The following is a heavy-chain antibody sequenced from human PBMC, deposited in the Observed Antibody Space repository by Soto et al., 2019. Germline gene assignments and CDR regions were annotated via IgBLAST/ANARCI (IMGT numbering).Heavy chain of an antibody. J-gene: IGHJ5*02. CDR1: GFTFSNYG. Sequence: QVQLVESGGGVVQPGRSLRLSCAASGFTFSNYGIHWVRQAPGKGLEWVTVISYDGINKFYADSVKGRFTISRDDSKNTVFRQRGSLRSEDRAMYYCGKGGVGGGGQGLISNWFDPWGQGTLVTVSS. CDR3: GKGGVGGGGQGLISNWFDP. D-gene: IGHD3-16*01. CDR2: ISYDGINK. V-gene: IGHV3-30*18.